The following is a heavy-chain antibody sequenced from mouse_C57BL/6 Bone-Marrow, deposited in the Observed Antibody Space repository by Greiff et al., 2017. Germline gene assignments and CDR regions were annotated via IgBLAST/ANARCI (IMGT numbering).Heavy chain of an antibody. CDR1: GFNIKDDY. CDR2: INPENGDT. J-gene: IGHJ1*03. V-gene: IGHV14-4*01. D-gene: IGHD1-1*01. CDR3: TTYGSSLWYFDV. Sequence: VQLQQSGAELVRPGASVKLSCTASGFNIKDDYMHWVKQRPEQGLEWIGWINPENGDTEYASKFQGKATITADTSSNTAYLQLSILTSEDTAVYYCTTYGSSLWYFDVWGTGTTVTGSS.